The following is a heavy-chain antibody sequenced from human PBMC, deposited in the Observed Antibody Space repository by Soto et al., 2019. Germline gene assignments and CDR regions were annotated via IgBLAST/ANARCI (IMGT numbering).Heavy chain of an antibody. V-gene: IGHV4-4*02. J-gene: IGHJ4*02. CDR3: ARRFGRYAIDY. D-gene: IGHD6-19*01. Sequence: PSETLSLTCAVSSASIITEQRWTWVRQPPGKGLEWIGEIHHSGSTNNNPSLRSRVTMSVDKSKNQFSLNLNSVTAADTALYYCARRFGRYAIDYWGPGTLVTVSS. CDR2: IHHSGST. CDR1: SASIITEQR.